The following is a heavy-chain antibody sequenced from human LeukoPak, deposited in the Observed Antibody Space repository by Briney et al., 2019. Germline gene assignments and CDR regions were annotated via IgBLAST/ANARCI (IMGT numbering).Heavy chain of an antibody. CDR2: ITLIFGTA. D-gene: IGHD5-18*01. V-gene: IGHV1-69*01. CDR1: GGTFSKYG. Sequence: SVRVSCKASGGTFSKYGINWVRQAPGQGLEWMGGITLIFGTAKYLQKFQGRVTITSDESTSTAYMERSSLRFEDTAIYYSARASSDDTAMATPFAYWGQGTLVTVSS. CDR3: ARASSDDTAMATPFAY. J-gene: IGHJ4*02.